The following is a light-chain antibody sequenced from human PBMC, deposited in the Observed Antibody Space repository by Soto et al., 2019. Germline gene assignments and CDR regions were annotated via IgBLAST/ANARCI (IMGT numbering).Light chain of an antibody. V-gene: IGKV1-39*01. CDR1: QTIIGY. CDR2: AAS. J-gene: IGKJ1*01. Sequence: DIQITHSRSSLSASIGDSVTITCRSSQTIIGYLNWYQQKPGKAPRLLINAASNLQSGVPSRFRGSGSETDFTLTITSLQPEDFATYYCQQSYTTPRTLGQGTKVDIK. CDR3: QQSYTTPRT.